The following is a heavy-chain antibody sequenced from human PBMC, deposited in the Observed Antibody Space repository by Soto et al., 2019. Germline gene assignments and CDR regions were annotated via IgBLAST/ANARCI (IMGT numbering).Heavy chain of an antibody. CDR1: GGSFSGYY. D-gene: IGHD2-15*01. CDR3: SRGCCSGGSSRKYYYYYMDV. Sequence: PSETLSLTCAVYGGSFSGYYWSWIRQPPGKGLEWIGEINHSGSTNYNPSLKSRVTISVDTSKNQFSLKLGSVTAADTAVFYCSRGCCSGGSSRKYYYYYMDVWGKGTTVTVSS. CDR2: INHSGST. V-gene: IGHV4-34*01. J-gene: IGHJ6*03.